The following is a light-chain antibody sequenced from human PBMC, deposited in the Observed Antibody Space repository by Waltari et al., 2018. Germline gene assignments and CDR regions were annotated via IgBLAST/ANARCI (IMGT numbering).Light chain of an antibody. CDR1: ACPKKY. V-gene: IGLV3-25*03. CDR3: LSPETRGSWV. J-gene: IGLJ2*01. CDR2: KDR. Sequence: SYELTQSPSVSLSPGQTARITCSGDACPKKYATWYQKKQGQAPALIFFKDRERPSGIPERFSGSTSGTTVTLTITGVQAEDEADYYCLSPETRGSWVFGGGTKLTVL.